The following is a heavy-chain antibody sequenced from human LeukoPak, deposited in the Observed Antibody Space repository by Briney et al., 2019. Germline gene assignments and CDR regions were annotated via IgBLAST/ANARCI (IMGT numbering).Heavy chain of an antibody. J-gene: IGHJ6*02. V-gene: IGHV1-8*01. CDR1: GYTFTSYD. CDR3: ARVYSYDFWSGYFRYGMDV. Sequence: ASVKVSCKASGYTFTSYDINWVRQATGQGLEWMGWMNPNSGNTGYAQKFQGRVTMTRNTSISTAYMELSSLRSEDTAVYYCARVYSYDFWSGYFRYGMDVWGQGTTVTVSS. CDR2: MNPNSGNT. D-gene: IGHD3-3*01.